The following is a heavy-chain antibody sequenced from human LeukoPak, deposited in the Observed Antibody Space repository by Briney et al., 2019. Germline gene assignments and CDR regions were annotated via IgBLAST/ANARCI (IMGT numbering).Heavy chain of an antibody. Sequence: GGSLRLSCAASGFTFSSYWMSWVRQAPGKGLEWVANIKQDGSEKYYVDSVKGRFTISRDNAKNSLYLQMNSLRAEDTAVYYCARVVAGKYYYMDVWGKGTTVTVSS. CDR1: GFTFSSYW. J-gene: IGHJ6*03. V-gene: IGHV3-7*01. D-gene: IGHD2-15*01. CDR2: IKQDGSEK. CDR3: ARVVAGKYYYMDV.